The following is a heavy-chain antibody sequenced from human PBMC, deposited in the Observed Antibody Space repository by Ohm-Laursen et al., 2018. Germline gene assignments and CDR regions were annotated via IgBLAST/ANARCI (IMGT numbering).Heavy chain of an antibody. CDR2: INTYNDNT. J-gene: IGHJ3*02. CDR1: GYTFTSYD. D-gene: IGHD4-17*01. V-gene: IGHV1-18*01. CDR3: ARDLNYGDTRGAFDI. Sequence: ASVKVSCKASGYTFTSYDINWVRQATGQGLEWMGWINTYNDNTNYAQNLQGRVTMTTDTSTSTAYMELRSLRSDDTAVYYCARDLNYGDTRGAFDIWGQGTMVTVSS.